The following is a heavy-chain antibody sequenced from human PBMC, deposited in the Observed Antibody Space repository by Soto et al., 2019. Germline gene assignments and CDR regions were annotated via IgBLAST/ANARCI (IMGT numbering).Heavy chain of an antibody. D-gene: IGHD3-22*01. CDR1: GFTVSSNY. Sequence: GGSLRLSCAASGFTVSSNYMSWVRQAPGKGLEWVSVIYSGGSTYYADSVKGRFTISRDNSKNTLYLQMNSLRAEDTAVYYCARDFPRVGDYYDSSGYYAFDIWGQGTMVTVSS. CDR2: IYSGGST. CDR3: ARDFPRVGDYYDSSGYYAFDI. J-gene: IGHJ3*02. V-gene: IGHV3-66*02.